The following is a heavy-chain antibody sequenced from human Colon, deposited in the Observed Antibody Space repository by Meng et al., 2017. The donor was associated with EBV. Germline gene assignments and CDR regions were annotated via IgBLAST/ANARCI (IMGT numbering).Heavy chain of an antibody. CDR1: GGSFSGYV. CDR3: ARVPTTGYKDH. CDR2: VSHPGSA. J-gene: IGHJ4*02. D-gene: IGHD3-9*01. V-gene: IGHV4-34*01. Sequence: QVLLQQFGGGLLKPSGTLSLTCTVNGGSFSGYVWSWVRQPPGKGMEWIGEVSHPGSANYNPSLKSRVTISVDASEKQFSLRLTSVTAADSAVYYCARVPTTGYKDHWGQGTLVTVST.